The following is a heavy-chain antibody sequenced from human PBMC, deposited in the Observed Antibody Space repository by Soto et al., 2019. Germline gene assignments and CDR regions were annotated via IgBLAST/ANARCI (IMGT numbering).Heavy chain of an antibody. CDR2: IYHSGST. Sequence: SLTICHTCAVAEGSSSSGGYSCNWIRQTTGKCLEWIGYIYHSGSTNYNPSLKSRVTISVDTSKNQFSLKLTSVTAADTAVYYCARDKITGLFDYWGQGTLVTVSS. V-gene: IGHV4-30-2*01. CDR3: ARDKITGLFDY. D-gene: IGHD2-8*02. CDR1: EGSSSSGGYS. J-gene: IGHJ4*02.